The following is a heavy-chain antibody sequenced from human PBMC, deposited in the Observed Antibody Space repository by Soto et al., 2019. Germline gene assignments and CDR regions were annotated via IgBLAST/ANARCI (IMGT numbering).Heavy chain of an antibody. Sequence: TLSLTCAVYGGSFSGYYWSWIRQPPGKGLEWIGEINHSGSTNYNPSLKSRVTISVDTSKNQFSLKLSSVTAADTAVYYCARGYDYVWGSYPHYYYGMDVWGQGTTVTVSS. CDR1: GGSFSGYY. CDR3: ARGYDYVWGSYPHYYYGMDV. CDR2: INHSGST. V-gene: IGHV4-34*01. J-gene: IGHJ6*02. D-gene: IGHD3-16*02.